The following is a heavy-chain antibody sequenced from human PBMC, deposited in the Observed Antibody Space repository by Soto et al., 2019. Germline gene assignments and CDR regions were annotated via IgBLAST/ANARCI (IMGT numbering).Heavy chain of an antibody. CDR3: AKDKVSVVVTAPFDY. J-gene: IGHJ4*02. Sequence: PGGSLILSCAASGFTFSSYCMHWVRQAPGKGLEWVAVISYDGSNKYYADSVKGRFTISRDNSKNTLYLQMNSLRAEDTAVYYCAKDKVSVVVTAPFDYWGQGTLVTVSS. CDR1: GFTFSSYC. D-gene: IGHD2-21*02. CDR2: ISYDGSNK. V-gene: IGHV3-30*18.